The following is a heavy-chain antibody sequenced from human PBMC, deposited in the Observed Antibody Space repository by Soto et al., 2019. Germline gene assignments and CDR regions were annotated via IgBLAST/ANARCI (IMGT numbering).Heavy chain of an antibody. CDR2: IYHSGST. D-gene: IGHD4-17*01. J-gene: IGHJ6*04. CDR3: AGCPDDYGDYIHGRGG. CDR1: GGSISSSNW. V-gene: IGHV4-4*02. Sequence: PSETLSLTCAVSGGSISSSNWCSWVRQPPGKGLEWIGEIYHSGSTNYNPSLKSRVTISVDKSKNQFSLKLSAVTAADTAVYYCAGCPDDYGDYIHGRGGWGKGTTVTVGS.